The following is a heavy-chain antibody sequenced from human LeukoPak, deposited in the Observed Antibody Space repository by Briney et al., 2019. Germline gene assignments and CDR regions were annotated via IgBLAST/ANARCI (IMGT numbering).Heavy chain of an antibody. Sequence: GGSLRLSCAASGFTFTNYWMHWVRQAPGMGLVWVSRLPPDELDIIYADSVKGRFTVSRDNAKNSLYLQMNSLRAEDTAVYYCASGLELDYWGQGTLVTVSS. V-gene: IGHV3-74*01. CDR1: GFTFTNYW. CDR2: LPPDELDI. J-gene: IGHJ4*02. CDR3: ASGLELDY.